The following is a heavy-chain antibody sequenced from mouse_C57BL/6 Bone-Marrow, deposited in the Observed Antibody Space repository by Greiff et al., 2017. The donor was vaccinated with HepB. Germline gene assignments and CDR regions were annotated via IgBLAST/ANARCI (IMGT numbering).Heavy chain of an antibody. CDR2: IYPRSGNT. J-gene: IGHJ3*01. CDR1: GYTFTSYG. CDR3: ARREERTWFAY. V-gene: IGHV1-81*01. Sequence: VQLQQSGAELARPGASVKLSCKASGYTFTSYGISWVKQSTGQGLEWIGEIYPRSGNTYYNEKFKGKATLTADKSSSTAYMELRSLTSEDSAVYFCARREERTWFAYWGQGTLVTVSA.